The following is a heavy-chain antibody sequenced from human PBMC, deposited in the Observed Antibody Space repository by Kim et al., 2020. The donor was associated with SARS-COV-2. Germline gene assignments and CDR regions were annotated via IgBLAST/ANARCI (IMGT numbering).Heavy chain of an antibody. CDR3: ARYKPKSSSSDY. D-gene: IGHD6-13*01. Sequence: NYDQKFQARVTMTRDTSISTAYMELSRLRSDDTAVYYCARYKPKSSSSDYWGQGTLVTVSS. J-gene: IGHJ4*02. V-gene: IGHV1-2*02.